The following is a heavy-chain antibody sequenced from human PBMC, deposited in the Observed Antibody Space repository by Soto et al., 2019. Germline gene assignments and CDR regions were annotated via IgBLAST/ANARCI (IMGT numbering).Heavy chain of an antibody. J-gene: IGHJ4*01. CDR1: GFTFDDYA. V-gene: IGHV3-9*01. CDR2: INWNSDTI. CDR3: AMSNSNDLYYHFES. D-gene: IGHD3-22*01. Sequence: EVQLVESGGGLVQPGGSLRLSCAASGFTFDDYAMHWVRQAPGKGLEWVSGINWNSDTIGYADSVKGRFTVSRDNAKGFLLLQMSSLRAEDTAVYFCAMSNSNDLYYHFESWGQGTPVTVSS.